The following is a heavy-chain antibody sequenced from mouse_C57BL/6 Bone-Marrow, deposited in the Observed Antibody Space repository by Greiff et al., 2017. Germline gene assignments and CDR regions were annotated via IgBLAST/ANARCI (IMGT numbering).Heavy chain of an antibody. CDR1: GYTFTDHT. Sequence: QVQLQQSDAELVKPGASVKISCKVSGYTFTDHTIHWMKQRPEQGLEWIGYIYPRDGSTKYNETFKGKATLTADKSSSTAYMLLNSLTSEDSAVYFCALYYDYDGEAWFAYWGQGTLVTVSA. D-gene: IGHD2-4*01. J-gene: IGHJ3*01. V-gene: IGHV1-78*01. CDR2: IYPRDGST. CDR3: ALYYDYDGEAWFAY.